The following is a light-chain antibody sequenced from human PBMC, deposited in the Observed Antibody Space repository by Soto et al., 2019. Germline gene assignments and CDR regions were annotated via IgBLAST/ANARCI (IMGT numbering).Light chain of an antibody. J-gene: IGLJ2*01. Sequence: SYELTQPPSASVAPGQTARITCGGNDIGSKSVHWYQQKPGQAPELVVYEDSDRPSGIPERFSGSNSGNTATLTISRVEAGDEADFYCQVWFSSRDQVVFGGGTQLTVL. CDR2: EDS. CDR1: DIGSKS. CDR3: QVWFSSRDQVV. V-gene: IGLV3-21*02.